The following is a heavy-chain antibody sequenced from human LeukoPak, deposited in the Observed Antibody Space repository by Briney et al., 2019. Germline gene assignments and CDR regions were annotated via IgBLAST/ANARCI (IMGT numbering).Heavy chain of an antibody. CDR1: GFTFSSYA. Sequence: SGGSLRLSCAASGFTFSSYAMSWVRQAPGKGLEWVSAISGSGGSTYYADSVKGRFTISRDNSKNTLYLQMNSLRAEDTAVYDCAKGTRITIFGVVSDWGQGTLVTVSS. V-gene: IGHV3-23*01. D-gene: IGHD3-3*01. CDR3: AKGTRITIFGVVSD. CDR2: ISGSGGST. J-gene: IGHJ4*02.